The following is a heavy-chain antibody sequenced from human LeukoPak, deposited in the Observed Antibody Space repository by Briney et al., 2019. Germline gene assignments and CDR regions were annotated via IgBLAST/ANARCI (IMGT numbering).Heavy chain of an antibody. J-gene: IGHJ4*02. Sequence: GGSLRLSCVASGFXFSSYWIHWVRQAPGKGLVWLSGINTDGSTTSYADSVKGRFTISRDNANNTLYLQMKSLRAEDTAVYYCARNSGSNRPVDCWGQGTLVAVSS. V-gene: IGHV3-74*01. CDR3: ARNSGSNRPVDC. CDR2: INTDGSTT. CDR1: GFXFSSYW. D-gene: IGHD1-26*01.